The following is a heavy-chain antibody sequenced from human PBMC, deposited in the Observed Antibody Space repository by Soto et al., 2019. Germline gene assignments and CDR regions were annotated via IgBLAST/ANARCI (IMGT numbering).Heavy chain of an antibody. Sequence: QVQLLQSGAEVKKPGSSVRVSCEASGGTFRTYAISWVRQAPGQGLEWMGEIIPIFGTVNYAQKFQGRVTITADESTTTVYMGLRSLRSEDTDVYYCAKGAVARNTTSYYYYGMDVWGQGTTVTVSS. CDR1: GGTFRTYA. J-gene: IGHJ6*02. CDR3: AKGAVARNTTSYYYYGMDV. V-gene: IGHV1-69*12. CDR2: IIPIFGTV. D-gene: IGHD6-19*01.